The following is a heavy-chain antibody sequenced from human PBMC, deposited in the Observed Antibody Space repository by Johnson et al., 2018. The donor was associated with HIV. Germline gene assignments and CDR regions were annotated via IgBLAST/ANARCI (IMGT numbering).Heavy chain of an antibody. CDR2: IQHDGSNK. Sequence: QVQLVESGGGVVQPGRSLRLSCAVSGFTFSSYGMHWVRQAPGKGLEWVAVIQHDGSNKYYADSVKGRFTISRDNSKNTLYLQMNSLRAEDTAVYYCARGLGSYSSGYPMLDAFDIWGQGTMVTVSS. V-gene: IGHV3-30*03. J-gene: IGHJ3*02. CDR3: ARGLGSYSSGYPMLDAFDI. D-gene: IGHD3-22*01. CDR1: GFTFSSYG.